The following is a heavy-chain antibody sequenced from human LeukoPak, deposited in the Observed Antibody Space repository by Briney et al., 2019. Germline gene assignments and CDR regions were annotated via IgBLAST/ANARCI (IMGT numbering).Heavy chain of an antibody. Sequence: ASVKVSCKASGYTFTSYDINWVRQATGQGLEWMGWMNPNSGNTGYAQKFQGRVTMTRSTSISTAYMELSSLRSEDTAVYYCARASVDYSNFYYYYYMDVWGKGTTVTVSS. D-gene: IGHD4-11*01. CDR3: ARASVDYSNFYYYYYMDV. CDR2: MNPNSGNT. J-gene: IGHJ6*03. CDR1: GYTFTSYD. V-gene: IGHV1-8*01.